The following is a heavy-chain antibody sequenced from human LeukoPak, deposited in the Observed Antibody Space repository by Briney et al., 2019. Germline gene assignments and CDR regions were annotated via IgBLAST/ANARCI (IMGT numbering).Heavy chain of an antibody. CDR2: INYSGST. CDR3: ARWYYDSSGYRYFDY. Sequence: SETLSLTCTVSGGSISSCGYYWTWIRQPPGKGLEWIGNINYSGSTKYNPSLKSRVTISVDTSKNQFSLKLSSVTAADTAVYYCARWYYDSSGYRYFDYWGQGTLVTVSS. D-gene: IGHD3-22*01. CDR1: GGSISSCGYY. J-gene: IGHJ4*02. V-gene: IGHV4-61*08.